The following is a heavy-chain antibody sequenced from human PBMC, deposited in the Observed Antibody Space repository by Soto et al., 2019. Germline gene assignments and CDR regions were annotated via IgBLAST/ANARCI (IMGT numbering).Heavy chain of an antibody. CDR2: IDPSDSTT. CDR1: GDTFTNYY. V-gene: IGHV1-46*03. D-gene: IGHD3-10*01. Sequence: QVQLVQSGAEVKKPRASVKVSCKASGDTFTNYYIHWVRQAPGQGLEWMGIIDPSDSTTTYAQKFQCRVTMNRDTSTTTVYMELSSLSSEDTAVYYCSRATSDFGQLFRFAYWGPGTRVSVSS. J-gene: IGHJ4*02. CDR3: SRATSDFGQLFRFAY.